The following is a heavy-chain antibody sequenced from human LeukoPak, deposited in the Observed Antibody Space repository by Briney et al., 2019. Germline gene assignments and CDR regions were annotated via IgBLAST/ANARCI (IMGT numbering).Heavy chain of an antibody. Sequence: ASVKVSCKASGYIFTQYGISWVRQAPGQGLEWMASISTYNGNTNYAQNLQGRVTVTTDTSTSTAYMELRSLRSDDTAVYYCARRTGYNYYYMEVWGQGTTVTVSS. V-gene: IGHV1-18*01. CDR3: ARRTGYNYYYMEV. D-gene: IGHD3/OR15-3a*01. CDR1: GYIFTQYG. J-gene: IGHJ6*03. CDR2: ISTYNGNT.